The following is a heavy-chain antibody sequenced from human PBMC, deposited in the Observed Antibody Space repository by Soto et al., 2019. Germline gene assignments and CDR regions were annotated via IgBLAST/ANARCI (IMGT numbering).Heavy chain of an antibody. CDR2: TYYRSKWYN. Sequence: PAQTHSLTCAICGDSVCSTSAAWNWIRQSPSRGLEWVGRTYYRSKWYNDYAVSVKSRITINPDTSKNQFSLQLNSVTPEDTAVYYCARGGLGSGWYYFDYWGQGTLVTVSS. CDR3: ARGGLGSGWYYFDY. V-gene: IGHV6-1*01. CDR1: GDSVCSTSAA. D-gene: IGHD6-19*01. J-gene: IGHJ4*02.